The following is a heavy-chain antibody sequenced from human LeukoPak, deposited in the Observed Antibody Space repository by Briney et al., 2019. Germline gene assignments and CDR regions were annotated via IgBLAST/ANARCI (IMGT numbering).Heavy chain of an antibody. D-gene: IGHD3-22*01. CDR1: GFTFSSYG. J-gene: IGHJ3*02. CDR2: IRSKAYGGTT. CDR3: TRRYNYDSSGYYYVRDAFDI. Sequence: GGSLRLSCAASGFTFSSYGMHWVRQAPGKGLEWVGFIRSKAYGGTTKNAASVKGRFTISRDDSRSTAYLQMNSLKTEDTAVYYCTRRYNYDSSGYYYVRDAFDIWGQGTMVTVSS. V-gene: IGHV3-49*04.